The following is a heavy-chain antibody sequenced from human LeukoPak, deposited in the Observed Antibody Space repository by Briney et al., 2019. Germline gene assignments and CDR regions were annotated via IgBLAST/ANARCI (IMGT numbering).Heavy chain of an antibody. CDR2: IYTSGRT. J-gene: IGHJ4*02. V-gene: IGHV4-4*07. D-gene: IGHD4-23*01. Sequence: PSETLSLTCTVSGGSLSSYYWSWIRQPAGKGLEWIGRIYTSGRTNYSPSLKRRVTMSVDTSKNQFSLKLSSVTAADTAVYYCATGDGGNVKVDYWGQGTLVTVSS. CDR1: GGSLSSYY. CDR3: ATGDGGNVKVDY.